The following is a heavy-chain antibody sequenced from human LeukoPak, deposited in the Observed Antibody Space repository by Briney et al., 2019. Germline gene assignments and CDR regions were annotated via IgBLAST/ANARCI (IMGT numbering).Heavy chain of an antibody. J-gene: IGHJ2*01. CDR3: ARAEWSNWYFDL. Sequence: GGSLRLSCAASGFTFSTYWMNWVRQAPGKGLEWVANIKQGGSEKYYVDSVKGRFTLSRDSAENSLYLQMNSLRAEDTAVYYCARAEWSNWYFDLWGRGTLVTVSS. CDR1: GFTFSTYW. V-gene: IGHV3-7*03. CDR2: IKQGGSEK. D-gene: IGHD3-3*01.